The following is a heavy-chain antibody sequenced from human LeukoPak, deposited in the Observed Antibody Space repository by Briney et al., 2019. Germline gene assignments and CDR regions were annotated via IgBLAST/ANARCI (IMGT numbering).Heavy chain of an antibody. D-gene: IGHD5/OR15-5a*01. J-gene: IGHJ4*02. CDR2: INHSGST. CDR3: AGHLRWWDY. V-gene: IGHV4-4*02. Sequence: PSETLSLTCAVSGGSINNNNWWSWVRQPPGKGLEWIGEINHSGSTNYNPSLKSRATISVDTSKNQFSLKLSSVTAADTAVYYCAGHLRWWDYWGQGTLVTVSS. CDR1: GGSINNNNW.